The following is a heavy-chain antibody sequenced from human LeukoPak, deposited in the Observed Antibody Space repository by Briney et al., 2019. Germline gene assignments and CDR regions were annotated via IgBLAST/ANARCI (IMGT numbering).Heavy chain of an antibody. CDR1: GFTFSSYA. CDR2: INHSGST. D-gene: IGHD1-26*01. CDR3: ARGGSRGVSVPYYYYYYGMDV. Sequence: PGGSLRLSCAASGFTFSSYAMSWVRQPPGKGLEWIGEINHSGSTNYNPSLKSRVTISVDTSKNQFSLKLSSVTAADTAVYYCARGGSRGVSVPYYYYYYGMDVWGQGTTVTVSS. V-gene: IGHV4-34*01. J-gene: IGHJ6*02.